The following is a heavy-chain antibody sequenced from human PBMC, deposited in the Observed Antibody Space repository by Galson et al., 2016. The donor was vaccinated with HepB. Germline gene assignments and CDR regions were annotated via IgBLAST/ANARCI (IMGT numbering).Heavy chain of an antibody. CDR1: GFSLSTSGMC. Sequence: PALVKPTQTLTLTCTFSGFSLSTSGMCVSWIRQPPGKALEWLALIDWDDFKYYSTSLKTRLTISKDTSKNQVVHTMTNMDPVDTATYYCARWDYYDSSGSWEDYWGQGTLVTVSS. D-gene: IGHD3-22*01. J-gene: IGHJ4*02. V-gene: IGHV2-70*01. CDR3: ARWDYYDSSGSWEDY. CDR2: IDWDDFK.